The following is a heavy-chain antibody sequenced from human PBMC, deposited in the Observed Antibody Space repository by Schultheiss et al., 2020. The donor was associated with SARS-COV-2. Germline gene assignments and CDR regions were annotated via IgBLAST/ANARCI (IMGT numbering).Heavy chain of an antibody. CDR1: GFTFSSYS. CDR3: ARAVAGTALGFDP. V-gene: IGHV3-21*05. D-gene: IGHD6-19*01. CDR2: ISSSSSYT. J-gene: IGHJ5*02. Sequence: GGSLRLSCAASGFTFSSYSMNWVRQAPGKGLEWVSYISSSSSYTNYADSVKGRFTISRDNSKNTLYLQMNSLRAEDTAVYYCARAVAGTALGFDPWGQGTLVTVSS.